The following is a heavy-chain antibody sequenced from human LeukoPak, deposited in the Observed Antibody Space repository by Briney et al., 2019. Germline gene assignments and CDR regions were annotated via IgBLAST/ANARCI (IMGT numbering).Heavy chain of an antibody. J-gene: IGHJ1*01. V-gene: IGHV3-23*01. CDR3: AKGPTDSCWEKLHD. Sequence: GGSLRLSCAASGFTVTTLAMTWVRQAPGKGLEWVSVIGESDGRTYYADSVKGRLTISRDESKNTLYLQMNSLRAEDTAVYYCAKGPTDSCWEKLHDWGQGTLVTVSS. CDR1: GFTVTTLA. D-gene: IGHD1-26*01. CDR2: IGESDGRT.